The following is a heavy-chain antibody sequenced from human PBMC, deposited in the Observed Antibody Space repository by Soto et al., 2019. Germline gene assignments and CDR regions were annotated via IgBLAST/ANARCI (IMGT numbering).Heavy chain of an antibody. CDR2: ISYDGSNK. CDR1: GFTFSSYG. V-gene: IGHV3-30*18. J-gene: IGHJ6*02. CDR3: AKDWTAELVVFYGMDV. Sequence: GGSLRLSCAASGFTFSSYGMHWVRQAPGKGLEWVAVISYDGSNKYYAGSVKGRFTISRDNSKNTLYLQMNGLRAEDTAVYYCAKDWTAELVVFYGMDVWGQGTTVTVSS. D-gene: IGHD2-15*01.